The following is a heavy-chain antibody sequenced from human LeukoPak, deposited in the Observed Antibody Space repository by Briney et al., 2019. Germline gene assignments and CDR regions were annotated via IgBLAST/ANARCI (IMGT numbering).Heavy chain of an antibody. CDR1: GGTFSSYA. CDR2: IIPIFGLA. J-gene: IGHJ6*02. Sequence: SVKVSCQASGGTFSSYAISWVRQAPGQGLEWMGRIIPIFGLANYAQKFRGRVTITEDQTTSTAYMELSSLRSEDTALYYCARSPCSSTICYTFGYYYGMDVWGQGTTVTVSS. V-gene: IGHV1-69*04. CDR3: ARSPCSSTICYTFGYYYGMDV. D-gene: IGHD2-2*02.